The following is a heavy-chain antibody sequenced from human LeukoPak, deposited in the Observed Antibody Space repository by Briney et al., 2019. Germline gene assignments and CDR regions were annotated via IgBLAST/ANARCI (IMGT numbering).Heavy chain of an antibody. CDR3: ARGRDDFWSGYYILYYYYGMDV. V-gene: IGHV4-34*01. CDR1: GGSFSGYY. CDR2: INHSGST. D-gene: IGHD3-3*01. Sequence: SETLSLTRAVCGGSFSGYYWSWIRQPPGKGLEWVGEINHSGSTNYNPSLKSRVTISVHTSKNQFSLKLSSVTAADTAVYYCARGRDDFWSGYYILYYYYGMDVWGQGTTVTVSS. J-gene: IGHJ6*02.